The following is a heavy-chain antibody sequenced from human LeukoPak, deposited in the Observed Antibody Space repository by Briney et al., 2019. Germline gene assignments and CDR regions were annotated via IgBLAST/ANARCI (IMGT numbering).Heavy chain of an antibody. CDR3: ARDHLVRYYDFWSGYFDQPKLKGGVWFDR. V-gene: IGHV3-21*01. CDR1: GFTFSSYS. CDR2: ISSSSSYI. Sequence: PGGSLRPSCAASGFTFSSYSMNWVRQAPGKGLEWVSSISSSSSYIYYADSVKGRFTISRDNAKNSLYLQMNSLRAEDTAVYYCARDHLVRYYDFWSGYFDQPKLKGGVWFDRWGQGTLVTVSS. D-gene: IGHD3-3*01. J-gene: IGHJ5*02.